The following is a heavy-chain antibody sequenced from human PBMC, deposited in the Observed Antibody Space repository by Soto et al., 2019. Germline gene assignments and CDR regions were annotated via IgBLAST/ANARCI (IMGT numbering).Heavy chain of an antibody. CDR2: IYYSGST. D-gene: IGHD2-21*01. J-gene: IGHJ4*02. CDR1: GGSISSSSYY. Sequence: QLQLQESGPGLVKPSETLSLTCTVSGGSISSSSYYWGWIRQPPGKGLEWIGSIYYSGSTYYNPSLKSRVTISVDPSKNQFSLKLSSVTAADTAVYYCAILRIPPLPDYWGQGTLVTVSS. CDR3: AILRIPPLPDY. V-gene: IGHV4-39*01.